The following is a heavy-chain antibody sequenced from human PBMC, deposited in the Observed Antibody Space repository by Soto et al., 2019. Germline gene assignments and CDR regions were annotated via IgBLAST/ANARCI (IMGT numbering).Heavy chain of an antibody. V-gene: IGHV1-18*01. Sequence: ASVKVSCKASGYSFTSYGIGWVRQVPGQGPEWMGWISPYNGRTNYAQSVKGRAVMTTDISTNTVYLELRSLRSDDSAIYYCGRCRTDSYAMDVWGQGTTVTV. CDR2: ISPYNGRT. D-gene: IGHD5-18*01. CDR1: GYSFTSYG. CDR3: GRCRTDSYAMDV. J-gene: IGHJ6*02.